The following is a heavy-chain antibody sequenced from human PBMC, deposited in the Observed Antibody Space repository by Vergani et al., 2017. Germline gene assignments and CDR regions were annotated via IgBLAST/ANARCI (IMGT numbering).Heavy chain of an antibody. CDR2: MSWNSGGV. D-gene: IGHD5-12*01. CDR1: GITFWKFG. CDR3: TKGGVYYHDSAGHGYDPYTGFDL. Sequence: EVDLVESGGGLAQPGGSLRLSCEASGITFWKFGMHWVRQGPGKGLEWVSGMSWNSGGVAYADSVRGRFTISRDNAKNSLFLEMNSLRFEDTAVYFCTKGGVYYHDSAGHGYDPYTGFDLWGQGTLVTVSS. V-gene: IGHV3-9*01. J-gene: IGHJ3*01.